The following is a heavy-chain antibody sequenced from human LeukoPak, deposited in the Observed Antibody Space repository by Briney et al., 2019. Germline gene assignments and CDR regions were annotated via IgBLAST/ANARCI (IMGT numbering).Heavy chain of an antibody. Sequence: SVKVSCKAFGYTFTGYYMHWVRQAPGQGLEWMGWINPNRGGTNYAQKFQGRVTLTRDTSISTAYMELSSLRSDDTAVYYCARGTGSEITSYYYYGMDVWGQGTTVIVSS. CDR1: GYTFTGYY. CDR2: INPNRGGT. J-gene: IGHJ6*02. D-gene: IGHD3-10*01. CDR3: ARGTGSEITSYYYYGMDV. V-gene: IGHV1-2*02.